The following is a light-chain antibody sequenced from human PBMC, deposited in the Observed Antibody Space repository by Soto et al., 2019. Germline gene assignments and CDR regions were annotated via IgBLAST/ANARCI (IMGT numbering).Light chain of an antibody. J-gene: IGKJ1*01. Sequence: DIVMTQSPDSLSVSLGERATIKCRSSQSVLHRSNGNNYIAWYQQKPGQPPKLLIYWSSTRDSGVPDRFIGSGSGTDFTLTVSSLQAEDVAVYYCQQYTDWPLTFGQGTKVEVK. CDR2: WSS. V-gene: IGKV4-1*01. CDR1: QSVLHRSNGNNY. CDR3: QQYTDWPLT.